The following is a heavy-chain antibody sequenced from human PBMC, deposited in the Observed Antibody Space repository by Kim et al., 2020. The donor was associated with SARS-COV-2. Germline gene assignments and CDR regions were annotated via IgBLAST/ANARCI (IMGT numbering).Heavy chain of an antibody. CDR2: IIPIFGTA. CDR3: ARRASSYYYDSSGYYALDY. Sequence: SVKVSCKASGGTFSSYAISWVRQAPGQGLEWMGGIIPIFGTANYAQKFQGRVTITADESTSTAYMELSSLRSEDTAVYYCARRASSYYYDSSGYYALDYWGQGTLVTVSS. J-gene: IGHJ4*02. V-gene: IGHV1-69*13. D-gene: IGHD3-22*01. CDR1: GGTFSSYA.